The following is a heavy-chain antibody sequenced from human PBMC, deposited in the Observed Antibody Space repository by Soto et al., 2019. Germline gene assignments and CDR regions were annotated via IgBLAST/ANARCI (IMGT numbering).Heavy chain of an antibody. CDR2: IKSKTDGGTT. CDR1: SVSNAW. J-gene: IGHJ3*02. D-gene: IGHD4-17*01. V-gene: IGHV3-15*07. CDR3: TTGYGDFYAFDI. Sequence: SVSNAWMNWVRPAPGKGLEWVGRIKSKTDGGTTDYAAPVKGRFTISRDDSKNTLYLQMNSLKTEDTAVYYCTTGYGDFYAFDIWGQGTMVTVSS.